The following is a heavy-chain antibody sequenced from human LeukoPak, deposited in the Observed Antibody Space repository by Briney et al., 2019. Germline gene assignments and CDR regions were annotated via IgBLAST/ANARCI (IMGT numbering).Heavy chain of an antibody. CDR2: INTNTGNP. CDR1: GYSFTSFG. D-gene: IGHD1-26*01. V-gene: IGHV7-4-1*02. J-gene: IGHJ4*02. Sequence: GASVKVSCKASGYSFTSFGMSWVRQAPGQGLEWLGWINTNTGNPTYGQGFTGRFVFSLDTSVSTAYLQISSLKAEDTAVYYCARDLRPRDLGSYYWNYFDYWGQGTLVTVSS. CDR3: ARDLRPRDLGSYYWNYFDY.